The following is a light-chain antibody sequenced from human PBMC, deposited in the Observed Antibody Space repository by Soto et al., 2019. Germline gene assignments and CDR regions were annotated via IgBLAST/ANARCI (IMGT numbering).Light chain of an antibody. CDR1: SSDVGGYDY. J-gene: IGLJ1*01. Sequence: QSALTQPASVSGSPGQSITISCTGTSSDVGGYDYVSWYQQLPGKAPKLLIYDVNNRPSGVSHRFSGSKSGNTASLTTSGLQAEDEADYYCSSYTGSSPFVFGTGTKLTVL. CDR3: SSYTGSSPFV. CDR2: DVN. V-gene: IGLV2-14*01.